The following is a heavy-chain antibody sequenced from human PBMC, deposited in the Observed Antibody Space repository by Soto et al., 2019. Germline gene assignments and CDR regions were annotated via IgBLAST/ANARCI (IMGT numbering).Heavy chain of an antibody. V-gene: IGHV3-66*01. CDR3: ARAQCSGASCDFVA. Sequence: EVQLVESGGGLVQPGGSLRLSCVASGFVVTSNYMSWVRQGPGKGLHWVSVIYMGGNTNYADSVKGRFTISRDNYKNSVSLQMTSLRVEDTAIYYCARAQCSGASCDFVAWGQGTLVTVSS. J-gene: IGHJ4*02. CDR1: GFVVTSNY. D-gene: IGHD2-15*01. CDR2: IYMGGNT.